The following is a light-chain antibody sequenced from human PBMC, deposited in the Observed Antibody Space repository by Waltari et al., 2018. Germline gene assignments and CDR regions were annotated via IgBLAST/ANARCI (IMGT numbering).Light chain of an antibody. V-gene: IGKV1-12*01. J-gene: IGKJ3*01. CDR3: QQANSFPIT. CDR1: QDIRNW. Sequence: TCRASQDIRNWLALYQQKPGKAPNLLIYATSSLQTGVPSRFSGSGSGTEFTLTISSLQPEDFATYYCQQANSFPITFGPGTKVDIK. CDR2: ATS.